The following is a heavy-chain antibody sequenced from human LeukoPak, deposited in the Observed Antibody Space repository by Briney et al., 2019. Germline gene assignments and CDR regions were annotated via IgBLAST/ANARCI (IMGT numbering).Heavy chain of an antibody. V-gene: IGHV3-30*03. CDR1: GFMFSTYG. Sequence: PGGSLRLSCAASGFMFSTYGMHWVRQAPGKGLEWVAVISYDGQNKYYGDSVRGRFTISRDNAKNSLYLQMNSLRAEDTAVYYCARAYYYDSSAGYWGQGTLVTVSS. CDR2: ISYDGQNK. CDR3: ARAYYYDSSAGY. D-gene: IGHD3-22*01. J-gene: IGHJ4*02.